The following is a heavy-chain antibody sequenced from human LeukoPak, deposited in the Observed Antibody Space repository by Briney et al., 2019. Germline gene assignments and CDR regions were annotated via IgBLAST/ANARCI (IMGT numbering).Heavy chain of an antibody. D-gene: IGHD6-6*01. CDR3: ARGSKEYSSSFSFW. J-gene: IGHJ4*02. V-gene: IGHV1-18*01. Sequence: ASVKVSCKASGYTFTSYGISWVRQAPGQGLAWMGWISAYNGNTNYAQKLQGRVTMTTDTSTSTAYMELRSLRSDDTAVYYCARGSKEYSSSFSFWWGQGTLVTVSS. CDR1: GYTFTSYG. CDR2: ISAYNGNT.